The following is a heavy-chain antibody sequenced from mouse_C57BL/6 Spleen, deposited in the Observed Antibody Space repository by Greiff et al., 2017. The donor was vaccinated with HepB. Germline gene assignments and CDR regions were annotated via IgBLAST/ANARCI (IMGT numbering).Heavy chain of an antibody. CDR1: GYAFSSSW. Sequence: VKLQESGPELVKPGASVKISCKASGYAFSSSWMNWVKQRPGKGLEWIGRIYPGDGDTNYNGKFKGKATLTADKSSSTAYMQLSSLTSEDSAVYFCARGTTVVSFDYWGQGTTLTVSS. J-gene: IGHJ2*01. D-gene: IGHD1-1*01. V-gene: IGHV1-82*01. CDR3: ARGTTVVSFDY. CDR2: IYPGDGDT.